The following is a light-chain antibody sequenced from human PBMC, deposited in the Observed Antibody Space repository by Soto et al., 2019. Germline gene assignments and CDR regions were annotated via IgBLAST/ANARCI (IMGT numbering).Light chain of an antibody. J-gene: IGKJ1*01. CDR2: GAS. CDR1: QSVTST. Sequence: TQSPGTLSLSPGERATLSCRAVQSVTSTYMAWYQQKPGQAPRLLIYGASTRATGIPARFSGSGSGTEFTLTISSLQSEDFAVYYCQQYNNWPRTFGQGTKVDIK. CDR3: QQYNNWPRT. V-gene: IGKV3-15*01.